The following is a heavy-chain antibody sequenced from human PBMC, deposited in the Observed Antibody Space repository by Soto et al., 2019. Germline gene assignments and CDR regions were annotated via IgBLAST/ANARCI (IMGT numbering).Heavy chain of an antibody. J-gene: IGHJ6*02. Sequence: QVRLVQSGAEVKKPGASVKVSCKASGYTFTSYAMHWVRQAPGQRLEWWGWINAGNGNTKYSQKFQGRVTITRDTSASTAYMELSSLRSEDTAVYYCARRYSYGYNNYYGMDVWGQGTTVTVSS. CDR1: GYTFTSYA. CDR2: INAGNGNT. D-gene: IGHD5-18*01. V-gene: IGHV1-3*01. CDR3: ARRYSYGYNNYYGMDV.